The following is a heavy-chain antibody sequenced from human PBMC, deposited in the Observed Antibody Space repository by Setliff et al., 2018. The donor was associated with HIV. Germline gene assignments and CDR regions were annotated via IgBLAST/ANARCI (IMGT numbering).Heavy chain of an antibody. J-gene: IGHJ4*02. CDR2: IRQDGSDK. CDR3: ATTHHYARSGYYG. V-gene: IGHV3-7*01. CDR1: GFTFGSYA. Sequence: GGSLRLSCAPSGFTFGSYAMSWVRQAPGKGLEWVANIRQDGSDKYYVDSVKGRFTIPRDNAKNSLYLQMNSLRAEDTAVYYCATTHHYARSGYYGWGQGTLVTVSS. D-gene: IGHD3-22*01.